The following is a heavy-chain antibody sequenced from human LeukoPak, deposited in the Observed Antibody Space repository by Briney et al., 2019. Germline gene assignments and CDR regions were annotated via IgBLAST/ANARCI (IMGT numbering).Heavy chain of an antibody. D-gene: IGHD3-10*01. J-gene: IGHJ4*02. Sequence: GGSLTLSCAASGFTFSSYAMSWVRQAPGKGLEWVSAISGSGGSTYYAASVKGRFTISRDNSKNTLYLQMTSLRAEDTAVYYCAKGQRTVLLWFGELFIDYWGQGTLVTVSS. CDR3: AKGQRTVLLWFGELFIDY. CDR2: ISGSGGST. CDR1: GFTFSSYA. V-gene: IGHV3-23*01.